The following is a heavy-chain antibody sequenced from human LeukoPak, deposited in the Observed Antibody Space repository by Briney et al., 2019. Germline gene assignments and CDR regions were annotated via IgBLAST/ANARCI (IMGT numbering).Heavy chain of an antibody. V-gene: IGHV4-61*08. CDR1: GASISGAGYS. Sequence: SQTLSLTCTVSGASISGAGYSWSWIRQPPGTGLEWIGYIYYSGSTNYNPSLKSRVTISVDTSKNQFSLKLSSVTAADTAVYYCARLGGYGTDFDYWGQGTLVTVSS. CDR3: ARLGGYGTDFDY. D-gene: IGHD5-12*01. J-gene: IGHJ4*02. CDR2: IYYSGST.